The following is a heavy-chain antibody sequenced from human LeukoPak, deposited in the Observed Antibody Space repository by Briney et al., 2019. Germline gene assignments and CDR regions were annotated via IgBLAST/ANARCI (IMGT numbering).Heavy chain of an antibody. CDR3: ARDACSSGSCPAGPLFDY. CDR1: GFTFSSYS. J-gene: IGHJ4*02. D-gene: IGHD2-15*01. CDR2: ISSSSSYI. V-gene: IGHV3-21*01. Sequence: GGSLRLSCAASGFTFSSYSMNWVRQAPGKGLEWVSSISSSSSYIYYADSVKGRFTISRDNAKNSLYLQMNSLRAEDTAVYYCARDACSSGSCPAGPLFDYWGQGTLVTVSS.